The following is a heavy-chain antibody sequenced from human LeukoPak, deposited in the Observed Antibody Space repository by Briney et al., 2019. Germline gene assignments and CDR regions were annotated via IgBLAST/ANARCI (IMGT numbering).Heavy chain of an antibody. CDR1: GFTFSNFV. Sequence: GGSLRLSCAASGFTFSNFVMTWVRHSPGKGLEWVASINEDGSRELYVDSAKGRFSISRDNANNALSLQMNSLRVEDTAVYYCARDPPRRSDFWGQGTLVTVSS. J-gene: IGHJ4*02. V-gene: IGHV3-7*01. CDR3: ARDPPRRSDF. CDR2: INEDGSRE.